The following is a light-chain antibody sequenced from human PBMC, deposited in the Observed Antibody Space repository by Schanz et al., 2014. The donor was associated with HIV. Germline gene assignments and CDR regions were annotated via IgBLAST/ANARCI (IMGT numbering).Light chain of an antibody. CDR1: RGDIGSYNY. Sequence: QSALTQPPSASGSPGQSVTISCAGTRGDIGSYNYVSWYQQRPGKAPRLLIFEVNKRPSGVPDRFSGSKSDNTSSLTVSGLQAEDEADYYCTSYTNSDSWVFGGGTKLTVL. CDR2: EVN. V-gene: IGLV2-8*01. CDR3: TSYTNSDSWV. J-gene: IGLJ3*02.